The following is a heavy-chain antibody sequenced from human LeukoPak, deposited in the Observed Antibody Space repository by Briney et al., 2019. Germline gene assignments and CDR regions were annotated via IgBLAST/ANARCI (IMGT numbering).Heavy chain of an antibody. D-gene: IGHD3-10*01. CDR2: ISGSGGST. CDR3: ATGGRFGKFHY. J-gene: IGHJ4*02. CDR1: GFTFSSYA. Sequence: GGSLRLSCAAAGFTFSSYAMSWVRQAPGKGLEWVSAISGSGGSTYYADSVKGRFTISRDNSKNTLYLQMNSLRAEDTAVYYCATGGRFGKFHYWAQGTLVTVSS. V-gene: IGHV3-23*01.